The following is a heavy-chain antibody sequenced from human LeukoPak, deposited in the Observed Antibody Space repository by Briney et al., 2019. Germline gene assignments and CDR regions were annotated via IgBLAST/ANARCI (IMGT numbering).Heavy chain of an antibody. D-gene: IGHD4-11*01. CDR2: INPNSGGT. J-gene: IGHJ4*02. V-gene: IGHV1-2*02. Sequence: ASVKVSCKASGYTFTGYYMHWVRQAPGQGLEWMGWINPNSGGTNYAQKFQGRVTMTRDTSISTAYVELSRLRSDDTAVYYCARAPLSNYPGDYWGQGTLVTVPS. CDR1: GYTFTGYY. CDR3: ARAPLSNYPGDY.